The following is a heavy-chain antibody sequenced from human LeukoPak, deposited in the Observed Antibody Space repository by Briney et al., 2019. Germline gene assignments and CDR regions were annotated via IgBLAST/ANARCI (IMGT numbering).Heavy chain of an antibody. CDR3: ARGVAAAGGGEFDY. CDR2: INHTGGT. CDR1: LVSFSVYY. D-gene: IGHD6-13*01. Sequence: SETLSLTCAVSLVSFSVYYWSWIRRPPGKGLEWIGEINHTGGTNYNPSLKSRVTISVDTSKNKSYLKLSSVPGADTAVYYCARGVAAAGGGEFDYWGQGILVTVSS. V-gene: IGHV4-34*01. J-gene: IGHJ4*02.